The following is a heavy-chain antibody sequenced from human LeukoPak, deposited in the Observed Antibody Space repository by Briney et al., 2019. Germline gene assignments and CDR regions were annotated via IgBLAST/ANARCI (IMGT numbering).Heavy chain of an antibody. V-gene: IGHV4-34*01. Sequence: SETLSLTCAVYGGSFSGYYWSWIRQPPGKGLEWIGEINHSGSTNYNPSLKSRVTISVDTPKNQFSLKLSSVTAADTAVYYCARARCSGGSCYSEPDYWGQGTLVTVSS. CDR1: GGSFSGYY. D-gene: IGHD2-15*01. J-gene: IGHJ4*02. CDR3: ARARCSGGSCYSEPDY. CDR2: INHSGST.